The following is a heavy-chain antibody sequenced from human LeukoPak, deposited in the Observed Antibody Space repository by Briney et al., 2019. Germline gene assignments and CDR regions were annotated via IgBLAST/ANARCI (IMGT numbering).Heavy chain of an antibody. D-gene: IGHD4-11*01. J-gene: IGHJ4*02. CDR3: ARDTGHFHY. V-gene: IGHV4-39*07. Sequence: SETLSLTCTVSGGSISSSSYYWGWIRQPPGKGLEWIGSIYYSGSTYYNPSLKSRVTISVDTSKNQFSLKLSSVTAADTAVYYCARDTGHFHYWGQGTLVTVSS. CDR1: GGSISSSSYY. CDR2: IYYSGST.